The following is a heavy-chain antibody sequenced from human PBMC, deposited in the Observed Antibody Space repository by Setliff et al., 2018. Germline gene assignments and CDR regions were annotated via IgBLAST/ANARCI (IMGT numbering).Heavy chain of an antibody. CDR1: GGSVRGYY. Sequence: SETLSLTCTVSGGSVRGYYWSWIRQPPGKGLECIGRIYTDGSTKYNPSLNSRVALSIDTSKNQFSLRLSSVTAADTAVYFCARVTGFLYMDVWGKGTTVTVSS. CDR2: IYTDGST. J-gene: IGHJ6*03. V-gene: IGHV4-4*08. D-gene: IGHD3-3*01. CDR3: ARVTGFLYMDV.